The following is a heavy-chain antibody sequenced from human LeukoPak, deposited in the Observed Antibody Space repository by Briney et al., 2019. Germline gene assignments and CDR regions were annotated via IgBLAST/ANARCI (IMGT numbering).Heavy chain of an antibody. V-gene: IGHV4-34*01. CDR3: ARAGYSSGWYAFDI. Sequence: PSETLSLTCAVYGGSFSGYYWSWIRQPPGKGLEWIGYIYHSGSTHYNPSLKSRVTISVDRSKKQFSLKMSSVTAADTAVYYCARAGYSSGWYAFDIWGQGTMVTVSS. D-gene: IGHD6-19*01. CDR2: IYHSGST. CDR1: GGSFSGYY. J-gene: IGHJ3*02.